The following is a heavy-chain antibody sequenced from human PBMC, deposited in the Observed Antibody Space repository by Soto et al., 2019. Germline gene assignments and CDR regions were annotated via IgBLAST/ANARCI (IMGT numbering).Heavy chain of an antibody. CDR1: EFTFSTYP. V-gene: IGHV3-30-3*01. J-gene: IGHJ4*01. Sequence: QVLLVESGGGVVQPGGSLRLSCAASEFTFSTYPMHWVRQAPGKGLEWVAVISHDEGNKYYGDSMKGRFTISRDNSKNTLYLQMTSLRGDDTAVYYCSRGASDFWGGYPESHVFDSWGHLALVTDSS. CDR3: SRGASDFWGGYPESHVFDS. CDR2: ISHDEGNK. D-gene: IGHD3-3*01.